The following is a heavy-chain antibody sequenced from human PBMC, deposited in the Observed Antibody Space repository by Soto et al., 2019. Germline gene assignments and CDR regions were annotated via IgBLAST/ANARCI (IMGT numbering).Heavy chain of an antibody. CDR1: GFTISTYA. CDR2: VVGSGGEI. V-gene: IGHV3-23*01. D-gene: IGHD2-21*01. Sequence: GGSLRLSCAASGFTISTYAMTWVRQAPGKGLECVSGVVGSGGEIYYADSVKGRLTISKDNSKNTLYLQMNSLRDEDTAVYYCAKDAVYNDGLWLMDSWGQGTLVTVSS. J-gene: IGHJ5*02. CDR3: AKDAVYNDGLWLMDS.